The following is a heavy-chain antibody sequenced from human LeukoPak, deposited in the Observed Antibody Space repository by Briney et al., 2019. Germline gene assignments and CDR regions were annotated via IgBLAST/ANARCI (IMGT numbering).Heavy chain of an antibody. CDR1: GGSISSYY. J-gene: IGHJ3*02. V-gene: IGHV4-59*01. D-gene: IGHD6-19*01. CDR2: IYYSGST. Sequence: PSETLSLTCTVSGGSISSYYWSWIRQPPGKGLEWTGYIYYSGSTNYNPSLKSRVTISVDTSKNQFSLKLSSVTAADTAVYYCARASIAVAGSDAFDIWGQGTMVTVSS. CDR3: ARASIAVAGSDAFDI.